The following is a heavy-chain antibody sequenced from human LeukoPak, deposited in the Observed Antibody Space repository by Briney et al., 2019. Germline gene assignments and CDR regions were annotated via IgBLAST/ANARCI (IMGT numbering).Heavy chain of an antibody. CDR3: ARSYYYGSGSYPHDAFDI. CDR2: IIPIFGTA. CDR1: GGTFSSYA. Sequence: GSSVMVSCKASGGTFSSYAISWVRQAPGQGLEWMGGIIPIFGTANYAQKFQGRVTITADESTSTAYMELSSLRSEDTAVYYCARSYYYGSGSYPHDAFDIWGQGTMVTVSS. D-gene: IGHD3-10*01. V-gene: IGHV1-69*01. J-gene: IGHJ3*02.